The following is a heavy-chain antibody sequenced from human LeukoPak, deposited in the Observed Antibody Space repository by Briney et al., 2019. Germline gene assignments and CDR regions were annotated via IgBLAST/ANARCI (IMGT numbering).Heavy chain of an antibody. CDR1: GYTFTIYD. CDR2: VNPNSGNT. V-gene: IGHV1-8*01. J-gene: IGHJ4*02. CDR3: AREANPEGY. Sequence: GASVNVSCKASGYTFTIYDINWVRQATGQGLEWMGWVNPNSGNTGYAQKFQGRVTMTRNTSISTAYMELSSLRSEDTAVYYCAREANPEGYWGQGTLVTVSS. D-gene: IGHD1-14*01.